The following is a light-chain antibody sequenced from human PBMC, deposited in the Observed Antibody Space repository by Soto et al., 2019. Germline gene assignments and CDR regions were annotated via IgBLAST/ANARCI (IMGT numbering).Light chain of an antibody. CDR1: QSISTY. Sequence: DIQMTQSPSSLSASVGDRVTITCRASQSISTYLHWYQQKPGKAPNLLIYAASTLQSGVPSRFSGSGSGTDFTLTISSLQPEDFATYFCQHGYSTPLTFGGGTQVHIK. J-gene: IGKJ4*01. V-gene: IGKV1-39*01. CDR3: QHGYSTPLT. CDR2: AAS.